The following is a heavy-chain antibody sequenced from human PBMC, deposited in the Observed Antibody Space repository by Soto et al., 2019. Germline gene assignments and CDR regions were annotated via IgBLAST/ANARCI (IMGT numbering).Heavy chain of an antibody. J-gene: IGHJ3*02. CDR3: ARDEVPDVQNDAFDI. CDR1: GYAFTTYH. Sequence: ASVKVSCKASGYAFTTYHMHWVGQAPGQGLEWMGMIDPSDGTTTYAQKLQGRVTMTRDTATSTVYMELSSLRSEDTAVYYCARDEVPDVQNDAFDIWGQGTMVTVS. V-gene: IGHV1-46*04. CDR2: IDPSDGTT.